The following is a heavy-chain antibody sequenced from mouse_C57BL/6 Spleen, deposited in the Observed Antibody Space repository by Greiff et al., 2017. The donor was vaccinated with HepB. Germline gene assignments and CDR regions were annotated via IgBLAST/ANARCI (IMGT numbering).Heavy chain of an antibody. Sequence: EVQLQQSGPELVKPGASVKMSCKASGYTFTDYNMHWVKQSHGKSLEWIGYINPNNGGASYNQKFKGKATLTVNKSSITAYMELRSLTSEDSAVYYCARRGLGPWFAYWGQRTLVTVSA. CDR2: INPNNGGA. CDR3: ARRGLGPWFAY. CDR1: GYTFTDYN. V-gene: IGHV1-22*01. J-gene: IGHJ3*01. D-gene: IGHD4-1*01.